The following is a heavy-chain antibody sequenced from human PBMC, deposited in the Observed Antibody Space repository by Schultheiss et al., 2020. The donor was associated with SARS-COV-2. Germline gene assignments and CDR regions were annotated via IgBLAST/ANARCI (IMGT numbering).Heavy chain of an antibody. CDR1: GYTFTSYY. CDR3: ARSAGWFDP. V-gene: IGHV1-18*04. CDR2: ISAYNGNT. Sequence: ASVKVSCKASGYTFTSYYMHWVRQAPGQGLEWMGWISAYNGNTNYAQKLQGRVTMTRDTSTSTVYMELSSLRSEDTAVYYCARSAGWFDPWGQGTLVTVSS. J-gene: IGHJ5*02.